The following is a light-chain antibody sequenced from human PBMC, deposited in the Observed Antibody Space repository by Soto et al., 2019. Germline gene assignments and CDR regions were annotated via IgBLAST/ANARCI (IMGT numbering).Light chain of an antibody. CDR1: QRLSSN. Sequence: DILMTQYPDRMSVSPGERATLSCRASQRLSSNLAWYHQKPGQAPRLLIYGVSTRATGVPARFSGSGSGTDFTLTISCLEPEDFAVYYCQQYGSIPWTFGQVTKVDMK. V-gene: IGKV3-15*01. CDR2: GVS. J-gene: IGKJ1*01. CDR3: QQYGSIPWT.